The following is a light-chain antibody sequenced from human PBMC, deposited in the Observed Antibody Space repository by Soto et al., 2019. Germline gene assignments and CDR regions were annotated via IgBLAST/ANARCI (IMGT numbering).Light chain of an antibody. CDR1: QDISNY. J-gene: IGKJ1*01. CDR2: DAS. V-gene: IGKV1-33*01. CDR3: QQLSSYPVT. Sequence: DIQMTQSPSSLSASVGDRVTITRQASQDISNYLNWYQQKPGKAPKLMIYDASNLETGVPSRFSGSGSGTDFTLTIRSLQPEDFATYHCQQLSSYPVTLGQGTKVDIK.